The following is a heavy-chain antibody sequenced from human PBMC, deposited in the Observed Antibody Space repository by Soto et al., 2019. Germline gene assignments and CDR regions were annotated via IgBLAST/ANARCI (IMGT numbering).Heavy chain of an antibody. J-gene: IGHJ5*02. CDR1: GGTFSSYA. CDR2: IIPIFGTA. V-gene: IGHV1-69*12. Sequence: QVQLVQSGAEVKKPGSSVKVSCKASGGTFSSYAISWVRQAPGQGLEWMGGIIPIFGTANYAQKFQGRVTITADEFTGTAHLELSRLGSGGTAVYYWARPIVWDYRSLFHPRGQGTLVTVSS. CDR3: ARPIVWDYRSLFHP. D-gene: IGHD1-26*01.